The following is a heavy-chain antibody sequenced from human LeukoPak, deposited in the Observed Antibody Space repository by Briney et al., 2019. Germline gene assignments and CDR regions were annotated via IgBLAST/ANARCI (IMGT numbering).Heavy chain of an antibody. CDR3: AREGSGSSWYGELDY. J-gene: IGHJ4*02. D-gene: IGHD6-13*01. CDR1: GGTFSSYT. V-gene: IGHV1-69*04. CDR2: IIPILGIA. Sequence: GSSVKVSCKASGGTFSSYTISWVRQAPGQGLEWMRRIIPILGIANYAQKFQGRVTITADKSTSTAYMELSSLRSEDTAVYYCAREGSGSSWYGELDYWGQGTLVTVSS.